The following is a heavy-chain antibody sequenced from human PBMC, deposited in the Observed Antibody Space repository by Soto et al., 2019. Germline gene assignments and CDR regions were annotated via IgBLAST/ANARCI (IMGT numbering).Heavy chain of an antibody. D-gene: IGHD4-17*01. Sequence: SLSCAASGFTFINYAMHWVRQAPGKGLEWVAVISYDGSNKYYADSVKGRFTISRDNSKNTMYLQMNSLSAEDTAVYHCARDQVKGTMTILWGQGTLVTVSS. CDR1: GFTFINYA. J-gene: IGHJ4*02. V-gene: IGHV3-30-3*01. CDR3: ARDQVKGTMTIL. CDR2: ISYDGSNK.